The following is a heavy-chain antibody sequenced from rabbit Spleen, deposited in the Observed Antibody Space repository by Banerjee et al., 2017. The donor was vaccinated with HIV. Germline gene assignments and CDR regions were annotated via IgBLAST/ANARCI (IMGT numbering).Heavy chain of an antibody. CDR3: ARDAGRGPYIDGYFDL. V-gene: IGHV1S40*01. CDR2: IYTANGKT. D-gene: IGHD8-1*01. Sequence: VESGGGLVKPGASLTLTCKASGFSFSSGYDMCWVRQAPGEGLEWIACIYTANGKTYYASWAKGRFTISKTSSTTVTLQMTSLAVADTATFFCARDAGRGPYIDGYFDLWGPGTLVTVS. J-gene: IGHJ4*01. CDR1: GFSFSSGYD.